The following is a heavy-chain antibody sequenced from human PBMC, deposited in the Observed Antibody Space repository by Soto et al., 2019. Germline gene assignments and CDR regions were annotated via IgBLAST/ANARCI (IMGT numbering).Heavy chain of an antibody. CDR2: VKSKVDGETI. V-gene: IGHV3-15*07. D-gene: IGHD3-16*01. J-gene: IGHJ4*02. Sequence: EVQLVESGGGLVEPGGSLRLSCAASGFTFNGAWMNWVRQGPGKGLEWVGRVKSKVDGETIDYAAPVKGRFTISRDDSRNTVYLQMNSLSTEDTAMYYFAADLPDWGAYAFDYWGQGALVTVSS. CDR1: GFTFNGAW. CDR3: AADLPDWGAYAFDY.